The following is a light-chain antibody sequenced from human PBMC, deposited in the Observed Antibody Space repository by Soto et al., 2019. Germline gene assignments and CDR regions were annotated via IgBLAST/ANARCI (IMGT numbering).Light chain of an antibody. Sequence: QSVLTQPPSASGTPGQTVTSSSSGSSSNIGTNYVSWYQQLPGTAPKLLIYGNNQRPSGVPDRFSGSRSGTSASLAISGLRSEDEADYYCAAWDDSLSGVVFGGGTKLTVL. CDR1: SSNIGTNY. J-gene: IGLJ3*02. CDR3: AAWDDSLSGVV. V-gene: IGLV1-47*01. CDR2: GNN.